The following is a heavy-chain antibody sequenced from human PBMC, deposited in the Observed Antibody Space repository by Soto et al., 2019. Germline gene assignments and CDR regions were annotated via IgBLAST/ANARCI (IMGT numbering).Heavy chain of an antibody. CDR2: IDGSSDYT. CDR1: GFLFTDYY. J-gene: IGHJ4*02. Sequence: PGGSLRLSCTASGFLFTDYYMSWIRQPPGKGLEWLAYIDGSSDYTNSEASVKGRFTISRDTAKTSVFLQLTNLRADDTAVYYCARDLRFSSTNYFDFWGRGTLVTVSS. V-gene: IGHV3-11*06. CDR3: ARDLRFSSTNYFDF. D-gene: IGHD2-8*01.